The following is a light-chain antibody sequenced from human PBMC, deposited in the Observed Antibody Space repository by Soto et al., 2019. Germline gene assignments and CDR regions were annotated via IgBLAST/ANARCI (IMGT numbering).Light chain of an antibody. CDR1: QSVSSN. CDR3: HQYNNWPPALT. CDR2: GAS. J-gene: IGKJ4*01. V-gene: IGKV3-15*01. Sequence: EIVMTQSPATLSVSPGERATLSCRASQSVSSNLAWYQQKPGQAPRLLIYGASTRATGIPARFSGSGSGTEFTPSITSLHPEDFAVDSGHQYNNWPPALTFGQGTKVEIK.